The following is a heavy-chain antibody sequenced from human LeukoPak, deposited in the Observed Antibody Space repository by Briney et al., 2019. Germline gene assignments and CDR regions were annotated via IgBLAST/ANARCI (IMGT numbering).Heavy chain of an antibody. D-gene: IGHD3-22*01. CDR3: VKDQYYYDSSGYYFDS. CDR2: ISYDGTDK. Sequence: GRSLRLSCAASGFTFSSYGMHWVRQAPGKGLECVALISYDGTDKYYADSVKGRFTISRDNSMHTLYLQIKSLSAEDTAVYYCVKDQYYYDSSGYYFDSWGQGTLVTVSS. CDR1: GFTFSSYG. V-gene: IGHV3-30*18. J-gene: IGHJ4*02.